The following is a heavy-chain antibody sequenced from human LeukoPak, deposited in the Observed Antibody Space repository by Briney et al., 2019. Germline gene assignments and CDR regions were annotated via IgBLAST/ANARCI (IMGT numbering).Heavy chain of an antibody. CDR2: IIPILGIA. D-gene: IGHD5-18*01. Sequence: SVKVSCKASGGTFSSYAISWVRQAPGQGLEWMGRIIPILGIANYAQKFQGRVTITADKSTSTAYMELSSLRSEDTAVYYRARVDTAMVIDYWGQGTLVTVSS. J-gene: IGHJ4*02. CDR3: ARVDTAMVIDY. CDR1: GGTFSSYA. V-gene: IGHV1-69*04.